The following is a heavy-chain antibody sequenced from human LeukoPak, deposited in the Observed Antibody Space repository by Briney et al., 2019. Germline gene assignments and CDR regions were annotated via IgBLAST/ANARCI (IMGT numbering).Heavy chain of an antibody. J-gene: IGHJ5*02. V-gene: IGHV3-21*01. CDR3: AREDIVVVPAAKGYNWFDP. Sequence: NPGGSLRLSCAASGFTFSSYAMSWVRQAPGKGLEWVSSISSSSSYIYYADSVKGRFTISRDNAKNSLYLQMNSLRAEDTAVYYCAREDIVVVPAAKGYNWFDPWGQGTLATVSS. D-gene: IGHD2-2*01. CDR2: ISSSSSYI. CDR1: GFTFSSYA.